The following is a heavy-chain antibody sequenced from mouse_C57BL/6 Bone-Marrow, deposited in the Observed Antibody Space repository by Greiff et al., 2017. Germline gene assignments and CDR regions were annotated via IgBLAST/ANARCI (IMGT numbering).Heavy chain of an antibody. J-gene: IGHJ3*01. D-gene: IGHD1-1*01. CDR3: SRLTYYYGSSYVAWFAY. CDR1: GYTFTSYG. V-gene: IGHV1-81*01. CDR2: IYPRSGNT. Sequence: VKLQQSGAELARPGASVKLSCKASGYTFTSYGISWVKQSTGQGLEWIGEIYPRSGNTYYNEKFKGKATLTADKSSSTAYIELRSLTSEDSAVYFCSRLTYYYGSSYVAWFAYWGQGTLVTVSA.